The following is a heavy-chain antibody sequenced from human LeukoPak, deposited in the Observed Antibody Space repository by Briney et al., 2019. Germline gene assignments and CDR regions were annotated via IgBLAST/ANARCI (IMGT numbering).Heavy chain of an antibody. V-gene: IGHV3-23*01. CDR2: ISGSGGST. Sequence: GGSLRLSCAASGFTFSSYAMSWVRQAPGKGLEWVSAISGSGGSTYYADSVKGRFTISRDNDKNTLYLQMNSLRAEDTAVYYCAKDQGITIFGVVGYFDYWGQGTLVTVSS. J-gene: IGHJ4*02. CDR1: GFTFSSYA. CDR3: AKDQGITIFGVVGYFDY. D-gene: IGHD3-3*01.